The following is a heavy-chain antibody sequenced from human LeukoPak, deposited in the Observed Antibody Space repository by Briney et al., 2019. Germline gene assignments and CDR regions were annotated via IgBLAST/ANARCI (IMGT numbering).Heavy chain of an antibody. D-gene: IGHD6-13*01. V-gene: IGHV1-18*01. CDR1: GGTFSSYA. J-gene: IGHJ6*03. CDR3: ARAPYSSRASSYYMDV. CDR2: ISAYNGNT. Sequence: ASVKVSCKASGGTFSSYAISWVRQAPGQGLEWMGWISAYNGNTNYAQKLQGRVTMTTDTSTSTAYMELRSLRSDDTAVYYCARAPYSSRASSYYMDVWGKGTTVTVSS.